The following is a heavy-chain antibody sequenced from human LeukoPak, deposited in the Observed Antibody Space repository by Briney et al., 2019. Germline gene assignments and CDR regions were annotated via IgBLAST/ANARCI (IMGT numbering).Heavy chain of an antibody. CDR1: GYSFTSYW. CDR2: IYSGDSDS. D-gene: IGHD3-16*01. CDR3: ARHGRWGDFDY. V-gene: IGHV5-51*01. J-gene: IGHJ4*02. Sequence: GASLKISCKGSGYSFTSYWIGWVRQLPGKGVDWMGVIYSGDSDSSYSSAFQGQGSITADKSISTAYLQWNSLKASYTAMYYCARHGRWGDFDYWGQGTLVTVSS.